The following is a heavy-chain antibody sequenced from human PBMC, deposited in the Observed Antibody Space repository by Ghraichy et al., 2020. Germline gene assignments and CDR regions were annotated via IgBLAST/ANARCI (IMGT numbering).Heavy chain of an antibody. D-gene: IGHD6-13*01. J-gene: IGHJ4*02. CDR2: IYYSGST. CDR1: GGSISSYY. Sequence: ETLSLTCTVSGGSISSYYWSWIRQPPGKGLEWIGYIYYSGSTNYNPSLKSRVTISVDTSKNQFSLKLSSVTAADTAVYYCAREAAAGSFDYWGQGTLVTVSS. V-gene: IGHV4-59*01. CDR3: AREAAAGSFDY.